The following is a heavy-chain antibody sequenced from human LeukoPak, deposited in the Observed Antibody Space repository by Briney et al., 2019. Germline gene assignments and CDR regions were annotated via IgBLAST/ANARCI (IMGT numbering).Heavy chain of an antibody. V-gene: IGHV3-30*04. CDR1: GFTFSSFP. CDR3: ARARIAVAASRGYYFDY. D-gene: IGHD6-19*01. Sequence: GGSLRLSCAASGFTFSSFPMYWVRQAPGRGREWWALISNDGSNKYYADSVKGRFTISRDNIKNTLYLQVNSLRPEYTAVFYCARARIAVAASRGYYFDYWGQGTLVTVSS. J-gene: IGHJ4*02. CDR2: ISNDGSNK.